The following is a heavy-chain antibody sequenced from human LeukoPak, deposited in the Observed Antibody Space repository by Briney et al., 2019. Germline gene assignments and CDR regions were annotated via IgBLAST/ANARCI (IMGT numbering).Heavy chain of an antibody. V-gene: IGHV5-51*01. Sequence: GESLKISCKGSGYTFTNYWIGWVRQMPGKGLDYMGIIYPGDSDTRYSPSFQGQVTISVDKSISTAYLQWSSLKASDTAMYYCATRPLRSSGYSWFDPWGQGTLVTVSS. CDR2: IYPGDSDT. D-gene: IGHD3-22*01. CDR1: GYTFTNYW. CDR3: ATRPLRSSGYSWFDP. J-gene: IGHJ5*02.